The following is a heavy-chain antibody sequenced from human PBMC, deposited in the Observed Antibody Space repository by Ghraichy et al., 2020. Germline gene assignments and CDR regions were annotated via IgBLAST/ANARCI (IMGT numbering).Heavy chain of an antibody. Sequence: GGSLRLSCAASGFTFSNYAMSWGRQAPWKGLEWVSIIGGSGDSTFYADSVKGRFTISRDNSKNTLYLQINSLRAEDTAVFYCARVRSDYMITFGGVTNWGQGTLVTVSS. V-gene: IGHV3-23*01. CDR2: IGGSGDST. J-gene: IGHJ4*02. CDR1: GFTFSNYA. D-gene: IGHD3-16*01. CDR3: ARVRSDYMITFGGVTN.